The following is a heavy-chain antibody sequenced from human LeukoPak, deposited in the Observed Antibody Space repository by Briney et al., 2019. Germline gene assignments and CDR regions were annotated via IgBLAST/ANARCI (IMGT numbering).Heavy chain of an antibody. Sequence: ASVKVSCKASGYTFTGYYMHWVRHAPGQGLEWMGWINPNSGGTNYAQKCQGRVTMTRDTSISTAYMELSRLRSDDTAVYYCATYGWDYYYMDVWGKGTTVTVSS. CDR3: ATYGWDYYYMDV. V-gene: IGHV1-2*02. CDR1: GYTFTGYY. J-gene: IGHJ6*03. CDR2: INPNSGGT. D-gene: IGHD2-8*02.